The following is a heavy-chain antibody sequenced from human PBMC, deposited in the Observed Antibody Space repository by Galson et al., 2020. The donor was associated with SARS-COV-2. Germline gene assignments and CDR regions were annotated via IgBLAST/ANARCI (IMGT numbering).Heavy chain of an antibody. CDR1: GGSISSSNW. Sequence: SETLSLTCAVSGGSISSSNWWSWVRQPPGKGLEWIGEIYHSGSTNYNPSIKSRVTISVDKSKNQFSLKLSSVTAADTAVYYCARGGLERSTSFHPPDWYVDLWGRGTLVTVSS. V-gene: IGHV4-4*02. D-gene: IGHD2-2*01. CDR3: ARGGLERSTSFHPPDWYVDL. CDR2: IYHSGST. J-gene: IGHJ2*01.